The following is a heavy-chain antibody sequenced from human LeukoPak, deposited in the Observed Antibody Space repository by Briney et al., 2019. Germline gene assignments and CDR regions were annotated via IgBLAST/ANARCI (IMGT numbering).Heavy chain of an antibody. CDR2: IKQDGSEK. D-gene: IGHD1/OR15-1a*01. V-gene: IGHV3-7*04. J-gene: IGHJ2*01. CDR1: GFTFTTYW. Sequence: GGSLRLSCETSGFTFTTYWMSWVRQAPGKGLDLVANIKQDGSEKYYVDSVRGRFTISGDNAKKSLYLQMDSLRADDTAVYYCARLANRYFDLWGRGTLVTVSS. CDR3: ARLANRYFDL.